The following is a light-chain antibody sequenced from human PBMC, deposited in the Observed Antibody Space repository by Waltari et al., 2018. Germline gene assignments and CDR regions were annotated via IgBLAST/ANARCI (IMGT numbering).Light chain of an antibody. CDR3: QQTGNWPLT. J-gene: IGKJ4*01. CDR1: QSVNSN. CDR2: GAS. V-gene: IGKV3D-15*01. Sequence: IVMTQSPATLSLSPGERVTLPCRASQSVNSNLAWYQRKPGQTPRLLIFGASSRATGIPDRFSGSGSGTDFTLTISSLEPEDVAVYFCQQTGNWPLTFGGGTKVEIK.